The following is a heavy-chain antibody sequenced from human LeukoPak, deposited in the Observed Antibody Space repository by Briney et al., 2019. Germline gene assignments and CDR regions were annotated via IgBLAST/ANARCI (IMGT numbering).Heavy chain of an antibody. Sequence: GESLKISCKGSGYSFTNYWIGWVRQMPGKGLEWMGIIYPGDSDTRYSPSFQGQVTISADKSSSTAYLQWSSLKASDTAMYYCARHVVTTVRGVIIAPDYWGQGTLVTVSS. CDR1: GYSFTNYW. V-gene: IGHV5-51*01. J-gene: IGHJ4*02. CDR2: IYPGDSDT. D-gene: IGHD3-10*01. CDR3: ARHVVTTVRGVIIAPDY.